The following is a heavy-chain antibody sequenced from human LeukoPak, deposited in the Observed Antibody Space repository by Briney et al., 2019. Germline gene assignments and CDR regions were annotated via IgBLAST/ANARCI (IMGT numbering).Heavy chain of an antibody. V-gene: IGHV1-69*05. CDR2: IIPIFGTA. Sequence: ASVKVSCKASGGTFSSYAISWVRQAPGQGLEWMGGIIPIFGTANYAQKFQGRVTITTDESTSTAYMELGSLRSEDTAVYYCARDSAPHCSSTSCYTGHYYYMDVWGKGTTVTVSS. D-gene: IGHD2-2*02. J-gene: IGHJ6*03. CDR1: GGTFSSYA. CDR3: ARDSAPHCSSTSCYTGHYYYMDV.